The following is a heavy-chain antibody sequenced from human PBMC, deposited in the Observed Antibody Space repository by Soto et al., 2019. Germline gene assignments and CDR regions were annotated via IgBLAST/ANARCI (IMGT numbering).Heavy chain of an antibody. CDR1: GYTFTSYA. V-gene: IGHV1-3*01. Sequence: QVQLVQSGAEVKKPGASVKVSCKASGYTFTSYAMHWVRQAPGQRLEWMGWINAGNGNTKYSQKFQGRVTITRDTSASTAYMELSSLRSEDTAVYYCARDLYNWNGDNWFDPRGQGTLVTVSS. J-gene: IGHJ5*02. CDR3: ARDLYNWNGDNWFDP. D-gene: IGHD1-1*01. CDR2: INAGNGNT.